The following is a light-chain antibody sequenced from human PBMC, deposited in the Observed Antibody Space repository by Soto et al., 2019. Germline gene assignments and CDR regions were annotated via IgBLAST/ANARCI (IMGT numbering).Light chain of an antibody. J-gene: IGKJ1*01. Sequence: ENVLTQSPGTLSLSPGERATLSSRASQSVSSNLAWYQQKPGQAPRLLIYGASSRATGIPDRFSGSGSGTDFTLTISRLEPEDFAVYYCQQYGSSPWPFGQGTKVDIK. V-gene: IGKV3-20*01. CDR1: QSVSSN. CDR2: GAS. CDR3: QQYGSSPWP.